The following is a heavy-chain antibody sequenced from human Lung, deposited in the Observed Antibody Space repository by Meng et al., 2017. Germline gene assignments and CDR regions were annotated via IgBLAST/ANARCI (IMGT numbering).Heavy chain of an antibody. CDR3: ARESGYFEY. CDR1: GFNFRSYW. J-gene: IGHJ4*02. V-gene: IGHV3-74*03. Sequence: LGGAGGGLVQPGGSLSRPCAASGFNFRSYWMHWVRQAPGKGLVWVSRIRDDGGSIVYADSVKGRFTISRDNAKNTLFLQMNSLRAEDTAVYYCARESGYFEYWGQGILVTVSS. CDR2: IRDDGGSI.